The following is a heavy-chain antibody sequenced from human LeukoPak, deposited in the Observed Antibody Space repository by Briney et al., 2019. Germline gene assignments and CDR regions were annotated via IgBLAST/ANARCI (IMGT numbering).Heavy chain of an antibody. CDR3: ARGHKEGVSRH. CDR2: IYYSGST. J-gene: IGHJ1*01. V-gene: IGHV4-39*01. Sequence: SETLSLTCTVSGGSISSSSYYWGWIRQPPGKGLEWIGSIYYSGSTYYNPSLKSRVTISVDTSKNQFSLKLSSVTAADTAVYYCARGHKEGVSRHWGQGTLVTVSS. CDR1: GGSISSSSYY. D-gene: IGHD2-21*01.